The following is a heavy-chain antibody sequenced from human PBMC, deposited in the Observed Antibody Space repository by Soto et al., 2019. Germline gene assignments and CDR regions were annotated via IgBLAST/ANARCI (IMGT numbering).Heavy chain of an antibody. J-gene: IGHJ6*02. V-gene: IGHV4-61*01. Sequence: QVQLQESGPGLVKPSETLSLTCTVSGGSVSSGSYYWSWIRQPPGKGLEWIGYIYYSGSTNYNPSRQSRVTISVDTSKNQSALKLSSVTAAATAVYYCARGIEGWYQGRYYYGMDVWGQGTTVTVSS. CDR1: GGSVSSGSYY. CDR3: ARGIEGWYQGRYYYGMDV. CDR2: IYYSGST. D-gene: IGHD6-19*01.